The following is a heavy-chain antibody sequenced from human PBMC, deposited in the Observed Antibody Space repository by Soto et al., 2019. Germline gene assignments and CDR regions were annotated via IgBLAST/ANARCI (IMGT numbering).Heavy chain of an antibody. Sequence: QVQLQESGPGLVKPSETLSLTCTVSGGTISRYYWSWIRQPPGKGLEWIGYMYNTGSTVYNPSFKSRVTISVDTSKTLFSLKLNAVTAADTAVYYCARDLWGYCGTDCYPLDVWGQGTTVTVSS. CDR3: ARDLWGYCGTDCYPLDV. CDR2: MYNTGST. J-gene: IGHJ6*02. CDR1: GGTISRYY. D-gene: IGHD2-21*02. V-gene: IGHV4-59*01.